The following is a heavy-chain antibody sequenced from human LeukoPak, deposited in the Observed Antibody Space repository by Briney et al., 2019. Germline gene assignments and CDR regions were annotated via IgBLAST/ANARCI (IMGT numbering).Heavy chain of an antibody. J-gene: IGHJ4*02. CDR3: AREGYHRDFDY. Sequence: GSLRLSCAASGFTFSSYWSWIRQPPGKGLEWIGYIYYSGSTNYTPSLKSRVTISVDTSKNQFSLKLSSVTAADTAVYYCAREGYHRDFDYWGQGTLVTVSS. CDR1: GFTFSSY. D-gene: IGHD5-18*01. CDR2: IYYSGST. V-gene: IGHV4-59*01.